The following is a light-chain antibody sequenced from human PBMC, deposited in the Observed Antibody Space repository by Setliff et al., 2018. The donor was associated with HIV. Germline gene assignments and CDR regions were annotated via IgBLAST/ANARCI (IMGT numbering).Light chain of an antibody. CDR1: SSDVGGYNY. J-gene: IGLJ1*01. Sequence: ALTQPASVSGSPGQSITISCTGTSSDVGGYNYVSWYQQHPGKAPKLMIFEVSRRPSGVSNRFSGSKSGNTASLTISGLQAEDEADYYCTSYTSSFTYVFGSGTRSPS. CDR3: TSYTSSFTYV. CDR2: EVS. V-gene: IGLV2-14*01.